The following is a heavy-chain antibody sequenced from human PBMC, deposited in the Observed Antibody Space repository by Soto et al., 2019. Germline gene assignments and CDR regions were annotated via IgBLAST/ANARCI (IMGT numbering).Heavy chain of an antibody. CDR1: GFTFSSYG. D-gene: IGHD2-15*01. CDR2: IRYYGSNK. V-gene: IGHV3-33*01. J-gene: IGHJ6*02. Sequence: QVQLVESGGGVVKPGRSLRLSCAASGFTFSSYGMHWVRQAPGKGLEWVAYIRYYGSNKYYADSVKGRFTISRDNSKNRLDLHLHSQRDEDTAVYYCARGALLGYCSGGSLYRFRYYYYGMDVWGQGTTVTVSS. CDR3: ARGALLGYCSGGSLYRFRYYYYGMDV.